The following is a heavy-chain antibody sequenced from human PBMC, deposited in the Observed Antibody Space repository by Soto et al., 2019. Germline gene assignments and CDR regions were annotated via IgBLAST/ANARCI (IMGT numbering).Heavy chain of an antibody. CDR2: INGSGSNT. D-gene: IGHD3-3*01. CDR3: AKGAYYDFWSGYSAFDC. J-gene: IGHJ4*02. V-gene: IGHV3-23*01. Sequence: PGGSLRLSCAASGFTFSSNLMSWVRQAPGKGLEWVSAINGSGSNTYYGDSVKGRFSISRDNSKNTLYLQMNSLRAEDTAIYYCAKGAYYDFWSGYSAFDCWGQGTLVTVSS. CDR1: GFTFSSNL.